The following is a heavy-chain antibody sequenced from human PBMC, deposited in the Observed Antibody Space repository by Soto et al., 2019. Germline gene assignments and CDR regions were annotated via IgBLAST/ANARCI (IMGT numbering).Heavy chain of an antibody. D-gene: IGHD3-3*01. Sequence: GASVKVSCKASGYTFTSYYMHWVRQAPGQGLEWMGIINPSGGSTSYAQKFQGRVTMTRDTSTSTVYMELSSLRSEDTAVYYCAGVFTYYDFWSGYGAFDIWGQGTMVTVSS. CDR1: GYTFTSYY. CDR2: INPSGGST. J-gene: IGHJ3*02. V-gene: IGHV1-46*03. CDR3: AGVFTYYDFWSGYGAFDI.